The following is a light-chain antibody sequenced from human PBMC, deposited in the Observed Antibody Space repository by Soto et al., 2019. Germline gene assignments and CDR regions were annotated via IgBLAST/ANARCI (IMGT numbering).Light chain of an antibody. V-gene: IGLV2-8*01. CDR3: SAHGGTNPYV. CDR1: ASDIGGYTF. CDR2: DVN. J-gene: IGLJ1*01. Sequence: QSALTQPPSASGSPGQSVAISCTGTASDIGGYTFVSWYLQHPGKAPKLLIYDVNKRPSGVPDRFSGSKSGNTASLTVSGLQAEDEADYYCSAHGGTNPYVFGTGTKVTVL.